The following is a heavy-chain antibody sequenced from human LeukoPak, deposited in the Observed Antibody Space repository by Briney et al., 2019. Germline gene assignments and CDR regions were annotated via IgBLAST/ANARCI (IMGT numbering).Heavy chain of an antibody. V-gene: IGHV3-66*01. CDR2: IYSGGST. CDR1: GFTVSSNY. Sequence: GGSLRLSCAASGFTVSSNYMSWVRQAPGKGLEWVSVIYSGGSTYYADSVKGRFTISRDNSKSTLYLQMNSLRAEDTAVYYCARVLGYSGYGVAFDIWGQGTMVTVSS. J-gene: IGHJ3*02. D-gene: IGHD5-12*01. CDR3: ARVLGYSGYGVAFDI.